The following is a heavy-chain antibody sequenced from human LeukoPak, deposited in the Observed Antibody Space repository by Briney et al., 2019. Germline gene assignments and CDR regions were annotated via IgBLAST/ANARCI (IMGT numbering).Heavy chain of an antibody. Sequence: PSETLSLTCAVYGGSFSGYYWSRIRQPPGKGLEWIGEINHSGSTNYNPSLKSRVTISVDTSKNQFSLKLSSVTAADTAVYYCARKRIMITFGGVIGLYFDYWGQGTLVTVSS. CDR1: GGSFSGYY. V-gene: IGHV4-34*01. CDR3: ARKRIMITFGGVIGLYFDY. CDR2: INHSGST. D-gene: IGHD3-16*02. J-gene: IGHJ4*02.